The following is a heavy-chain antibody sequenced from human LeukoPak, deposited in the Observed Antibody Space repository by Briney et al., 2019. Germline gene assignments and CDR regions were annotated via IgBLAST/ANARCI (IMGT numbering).Heavy chain of an antibody. Sequence: GGSLRLSCAASGFTFSDYFMTWIRQAPGKGLEWVSYISSSGNAVYHADSVKGRFTISRDNAKNSLHLQLNSLRAEDTAVYYCARAFLDGFDIWGQGTMVTVSS. V-gene: IGHV3-11*04. CDR2: ISSSGNAV. J-gene: IGHJ3*02. D-gene: IGHD2/OR15-2a*01. CDR3: ARAFLDGFDI. CDR1: GFTFSDYF.